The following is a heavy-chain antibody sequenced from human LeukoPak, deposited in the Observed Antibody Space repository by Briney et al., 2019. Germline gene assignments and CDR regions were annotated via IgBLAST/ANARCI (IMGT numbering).Heavy chain of an antibody. D-gene: IGHD3-22*01. J-gene: IGHJ6*02. V-gene: IGHV1-46*01. CDR3: ARDAVVVITTSRFKPFNYGMDV. CDR1: GYTFPSYF. CDR2: INPTGGST. Sequence: ASVKVSCKASGYTFPSYFMHWVRQAPGQGLEWMGIINPTGGSTTYAQKFQGRVTMTRDTSTSTVYMELSSLRSDDTAVYYCARDAVVVITTSRFKPFNYGMDVWGQGTTVTVSS.